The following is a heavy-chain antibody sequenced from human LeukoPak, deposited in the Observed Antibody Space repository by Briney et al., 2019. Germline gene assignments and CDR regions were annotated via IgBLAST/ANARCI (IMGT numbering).Heavy chain of an antibody. CDR3: ASTAPNDWGYFDY. CDR1: GGSINTYY. Sequence: SETLSLTCTVSGGSINTYYWSWIRQSPGQGLEWIANIYNSGSTNYNPSLRSRVAMSADTSKNQFSLKLNSVTAGNTAVYYCASTAPNDWGYFDYWGQGILVTVSS. J-gene: IGHJ4*02. CDR2: IYNSGST. D-gene: IGHD7-27*01. V-gene: IGHV4-59*01.